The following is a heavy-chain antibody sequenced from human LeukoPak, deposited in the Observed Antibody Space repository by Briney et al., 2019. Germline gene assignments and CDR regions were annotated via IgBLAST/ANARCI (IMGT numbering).Heavy chain of an antibody. V-gene: IGHV4-38-2*01. D-gene: IGHD2-8*01. CDR1: GYSISSGYY. Sequence: PSETLSLTCAVSGYSISSGYYWGWIRQAPGKGLEWIGSIYHSGSTHYNPSLKSRVTISVDTPKNQFSLKLSAVTAADTAVYYCARNGISSYFDYWGQGTLVPVAS. CDR2: IYHSGST. J-gene: IGHJ4*02. CDR3: ARNGISSYFDY.